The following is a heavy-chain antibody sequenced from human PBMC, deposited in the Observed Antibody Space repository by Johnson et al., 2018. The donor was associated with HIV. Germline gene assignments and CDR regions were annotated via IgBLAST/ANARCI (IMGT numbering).Heavy chain of an antibody. J-gene: IGHJ3*02. CDR1: GISVIKNY. D-gene: IGHD5-18*01. Sequence: EMQLVESGGGLVQPGGSLRLSCEASGISVIKNYMSWVRQAPGKGLEWVSLIYSGDNTKYADSVKGRFIISRDNSKNTLFLQMNSLRPKDTAVYFCARVSLAYSYGYDAFDIWGRGTMVTVSS. CDR2: IYSGDNT. V-gene: IGHV3-66*02. CDR3: ARVSLAYSYGYDAFDI.